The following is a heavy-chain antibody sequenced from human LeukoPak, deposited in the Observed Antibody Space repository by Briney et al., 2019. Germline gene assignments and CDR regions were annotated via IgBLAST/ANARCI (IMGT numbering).Heavy chain of an antibody. CDR2: ISAYNGNT. Sequence: GASVEVSCKAAGYTVTSYGISWGRQAPGQGREWMGWISAYNGNTNYAQKLQGRVTMTTDTSTSTAYMELRSLRSDATAVYYCARGGIQLWLGYWGQGTLVTVSS. CDR3: ARGGIQLWLGY. V-gene: IGHV1-18*04. D-gene: IGHD5-18*01. CDR1: GYTVTSYG. J-gene: IGHJ4*02.